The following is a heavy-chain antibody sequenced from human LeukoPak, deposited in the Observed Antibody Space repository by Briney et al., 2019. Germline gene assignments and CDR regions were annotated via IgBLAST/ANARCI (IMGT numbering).Heavy chain of an antibody. CDR1: GGSISSSNW. D-gene: IGHD6-13*01. J-gene: IGHJ3*02. V-gene: IGHV4-4*02. CDR2: IYHSGST. Sequence: SETLSLTCAVSGGSISSSNWWSWVRQPPGQGLEWIGEIYHSGSTNYNPSLKSRVTISVDKSKNQFSLKLSSVTAADTAVYYCARDSTIAAAGTVGAFDIWGQGTMVTVSS. CDR3: ARDSTIAAAGTVGAFDI.